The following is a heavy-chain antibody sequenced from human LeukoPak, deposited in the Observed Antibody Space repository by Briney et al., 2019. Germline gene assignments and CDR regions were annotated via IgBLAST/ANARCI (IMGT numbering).Heavy chain of an antibody. J-gene: IGHJ3*02. D-gene: IGHD3-10*01. V-gene: IGHV3-66*01. CDR1: GFTVSSNY. CDR3: AREPRRGYAFDI. Sequence: GGSLRLSCAASGFTVSSNYMSWVRQAPGKRLEWVSVIYSGGTTYYADSVKGRFTISRDNSKNTLYLQMNSLRAEDTAVYYCAREPRRGYAFDIWGQGTMVTVSS. CDR2: IYSGGTT.